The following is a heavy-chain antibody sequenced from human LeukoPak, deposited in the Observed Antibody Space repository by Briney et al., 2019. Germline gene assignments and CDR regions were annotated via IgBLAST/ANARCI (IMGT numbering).Heavy chain of an antibody. V-gene: IGHV3-30-3*01. CDR3: ARDLGIAAAGTWVDY. J-gene: IGHJ4*02. D-gene: IGHD6-13*01. Sequence: GGSIRLSCAASGFTFSSYAMHWVRQAPGKGLDWVAVISYDGSNKYYAESVKGRFTISRDNSKNTLYLRMNSLRPEDTAVYYCARDLGIAAAGTWVDYWGQGTLVTVSS. CDR1: GFTFSSYA. CDR2: ISYDGSNK.